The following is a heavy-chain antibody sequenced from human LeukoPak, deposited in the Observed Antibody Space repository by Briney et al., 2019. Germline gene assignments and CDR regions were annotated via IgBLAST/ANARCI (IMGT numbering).Heavy chain of an antibody. V-gene: IGHV4-59*08. CDR1: GDSISSYY. CDR3: ARRKGASSHFDY. CDR2: IYYSGST. J-gene: IGHJ4*02. Sequence: SETLSLICSVSGDSISSYYWSWIRQPPGKGLEWIGYIYYSGSTKYNPSLKSRVTISVDTSKNQFSLKLNSVTAADTAVYYCARRKGASSHFDYWGQGTLVTVSS. D-gene: IGHD3-16*01.